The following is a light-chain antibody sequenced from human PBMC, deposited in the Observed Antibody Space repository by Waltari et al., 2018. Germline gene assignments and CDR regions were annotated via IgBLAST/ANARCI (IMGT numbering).Light chain of an antibody. CDR3: GTWDSSLSGAV. J-gene: IGLJ7*01. Sequence: QSVLTQPPSVSAAPGQRVTISCSGGHSNIGTNYVSWYRQFPGTAPKLLIYEESERPSGVPGRFSGSKSGTSATLDITGLQAGDEADYYCGTWDSSLSGAVFGGGTHLTVL. CDR1: HSNIGTNY. V-gene: IGLV1-51*02. CDR2: EES.